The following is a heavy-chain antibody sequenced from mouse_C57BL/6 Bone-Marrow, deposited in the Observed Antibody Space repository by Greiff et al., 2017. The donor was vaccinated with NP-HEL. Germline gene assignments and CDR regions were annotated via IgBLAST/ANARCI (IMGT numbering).Heavy chain of an antibody. CDR1: GYTFTDYY. J-gene: IGHJ1*03. D-gene: IGHD2-3*01. CDR3: ARWGMGLLWYFEV. Sequence: EVQLQQPGAELVKPGASVKMSCKASGYTFTDYYMNWVKQSHGKSLEWIGVINPYNGGTSYNQKFKGKATLTVDKSSSTAYMELNSLTSEDSAVYYCARWGMGLLWYFEVWGTGTTVTVSS. V-gene: IGHV1-19*01. CDR2: INPYNGGT.